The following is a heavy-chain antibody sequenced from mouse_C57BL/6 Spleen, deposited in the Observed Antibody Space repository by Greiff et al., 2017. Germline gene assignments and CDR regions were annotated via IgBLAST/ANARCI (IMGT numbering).Heavy chain of an antibody. V-gene: IGHV1-4*01. CDR1: GYTFTSYT. CDR2: INPSSGYT. Sequence: VHLVESGAELARPGASVKMSCKASGYTFTSYTMHWVKQRPGQGLEWIGYINPSSGYTKYNQKFKDKATLTADKSSSTAYMQLSSLTSEDSAVYYCARNGYEGAMDYWGQGTSVTVSS. J-gene: IGHJ4*01. D-gene: IGHD2-2*01. CDR3: ARNGYEGAMDY.